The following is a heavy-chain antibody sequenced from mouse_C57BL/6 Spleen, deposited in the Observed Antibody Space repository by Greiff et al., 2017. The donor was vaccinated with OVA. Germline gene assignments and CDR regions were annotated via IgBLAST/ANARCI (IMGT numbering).Heavy chain of an antibody. CDR2: IRNKANGYTT. CDR3: ARDETPMDY. Sequence: EVNVVESGGGLVQPGGSLSLSCAASGFTFTDYYMSWVRPPPGKALEWLGFIRNKANGYTTEYSASVKGRFTISRDNSQSILYLQMNALRAEDSATYYCARDETPMDYWGQGTSVTVSS. CDR1: GFTFTDYY. J-gene: IGHJ4*01. V-gene: IGHV7-3*01.